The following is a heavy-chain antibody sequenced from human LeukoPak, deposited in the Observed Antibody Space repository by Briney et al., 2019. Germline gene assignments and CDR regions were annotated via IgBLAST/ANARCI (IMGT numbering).Heavy chain of an antibody. CDR2: IYPGDSDT. Sequence: GESMKISCKGSGYSSTSYWIGWVRQMPGKGLEWMGIIYPGDSDTRYSPSFQGQVTISANKSISTAYLQWSSLKASDTAMYYCARWTYYGSGSYYLGIDYWGQGTLVTVSS. J-gene: IGHJ4*02. CDR3: ARWTYYGSGSYYLGIDY. CDR1: GYSSTSYW. D-gene: IGHD3-10*01. V-gene: IGHV5-51*01.